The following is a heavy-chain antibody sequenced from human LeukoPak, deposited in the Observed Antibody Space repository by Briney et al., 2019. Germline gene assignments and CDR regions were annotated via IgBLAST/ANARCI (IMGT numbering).Heavy chain of an antibody. D-gene: IGHD4-23*01. CDR1: GFTFSSYW. Sequence: HPGGSLRLSCAASGFTFSSYWMHWVHQAPGKGLVWVSRINSDGSSTSYADSVKGRFTISRDNAKNTLYLQMNSLRAEDTAVYYCARSLPRPWVVTQESYDAFDIWGQGTMVTVSS. J-gene: IGHJ3*02. CDR2: INSDGSST. CDR3: ARSLPRPWVVTQESYDAFDI. V-gene: IGHV3-74*01.